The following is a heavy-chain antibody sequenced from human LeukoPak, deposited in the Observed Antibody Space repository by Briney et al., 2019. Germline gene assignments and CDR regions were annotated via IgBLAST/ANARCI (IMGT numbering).Heavy chain of an antibody. CDR2: SRNKENSYST. CDR3: VREYYYGMDV. CDR1: GFTFSDWF. Sequence: GGSLRLSCAASGFTFSDWFMDWARQAPGKGLEWVGLSRNKENSYSTEYAASVKGRFTISRDESKNSLYQQMDSLKTEDTAVYYCVREYYYGMDVWGQGTTVTVSS. V-gene: IGHV3-72*01. J-gene: IGHJ6*02.